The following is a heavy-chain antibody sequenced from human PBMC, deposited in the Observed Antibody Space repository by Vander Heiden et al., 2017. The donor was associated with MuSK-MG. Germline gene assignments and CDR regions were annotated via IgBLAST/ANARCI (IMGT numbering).Heavy chain of an antibody. CDR2: IGSSGSTI. J-gene: IGHJ4*01. CDR1: GFTFSSYE. Sequence: EVQLVESGGGLVQPGGSLRLSCAPSGFTFSSYEMNWVRQDPGKGLVWVSYIGSSGSTIYYADSVKGRLTNSRNNDKNSQYRQMNSLRAEDTAVYYCARERGLTLGGRYYLDYWGDGTLVTVSS. V-gene: IGHV3-48*03. CDR3: ARERGLTLGGRYYLDY. D-gene: IGHD3-10*01.